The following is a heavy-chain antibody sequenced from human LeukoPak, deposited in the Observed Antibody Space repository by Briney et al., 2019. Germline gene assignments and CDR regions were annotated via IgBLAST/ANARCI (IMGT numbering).Heavy chain of an antibody. V-gene: IGHV4-59*08. D-gene: IGHD6-19*01. CDR3: ARSGFYNTGWAHFDS. CDR1: GGSMTNYY. J-gene: IGHJ4*02. CDR2: IYYSRST. Sequence: KPSETLSLTCTVSGGSMTNYYWTWIRQPLGKGLEWIGYIYYSRSTNYNPSLMSRVTISVDTSKNHFSLRLSSVTAADTAVYYCARSGFYNTGWAHFDSWGQGALVTVSS.